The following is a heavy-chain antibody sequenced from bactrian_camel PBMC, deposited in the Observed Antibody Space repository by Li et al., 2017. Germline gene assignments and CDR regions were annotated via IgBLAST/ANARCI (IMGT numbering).Heavy chain of an antibody. CDR3: ATFEYRSGGYPSIFGY. Sequence: HVQLVESGGGLVQPGGSLRLSCAASGFAFSRWWLYWVRQAPGKGLEWISSIDEDGITTYYVDSLKGRFTISRDNAKNTVYLQMNNLKSEDTALYYCATFEYRSGGYPSIFGYWGQGTQVTVS. J-gene: IGHJ6*01. D-gene: IGHD2*01. V-gene: IGHV3S1*01. CDR1: GFAFSRWW. CDR2: IDEDGITT.